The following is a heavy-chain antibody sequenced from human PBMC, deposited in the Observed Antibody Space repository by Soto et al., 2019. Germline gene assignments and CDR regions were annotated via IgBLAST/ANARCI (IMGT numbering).Heavy chain of an antibody. CDR3: ARDAAPYESSGYQYYYYYGMDV. D-gene: IGHD3-22*01. J-gene: IGHJ6*02. CDR2: ISSSSSTI. CDR1: GFTFISYS. Sequence: GGSLRLSCAASGFTFISYSMNWVRQAPGKGLEWVSYISSSSSTIYYADSVKGRFTISRDNAKNSLYLQMNSLRDEETAVYYCARDAAPYESSGYQYYYYYGMDVCGQGTTVIVSS. V-gene: IGHV3-48*02.